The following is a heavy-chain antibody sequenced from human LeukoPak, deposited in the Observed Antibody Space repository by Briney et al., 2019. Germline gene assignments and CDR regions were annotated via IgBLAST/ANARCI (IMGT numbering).Heavy chain of an antibody. D-gene: IGHD1-26*01. J-gene: IGHJ6*03. CDR1: GFTFSSYA. Sequence: PGGSLRLSCATSGFTFSSYAMSWVRQAPGKGLEWVSSISGSGGNTYYADSVKGRFTISRDNSRNTLYLQMNSLRAEDTAVYYCAKDDGGSYYIYYYYMDVWGKGTTVTISS. CDR2: ISGSGGNT. V-gene: IGHV3-23*01. CDR3: AKDDGGSYYIYYYYMDV.